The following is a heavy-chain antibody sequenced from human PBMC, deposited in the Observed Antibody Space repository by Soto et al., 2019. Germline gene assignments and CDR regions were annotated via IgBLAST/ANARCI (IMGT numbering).Heavy chain of an antibody. V-gene: IGHV5-51*01. CDR3: VRLSGCSNGVCYRFDY. J-gene: IGHJ4*02. CDR1: GYTFTIYW. Sequence: GESLKISCKGSGYTFTIYWIGWVRQMPGQGLEWMGFIYPGDSDTRYSPSFQGQVTISADKSIGTAYLQWSSLKASDTAIYYCVRLSGCSNGVCYRFDYWGQGILVTVSS. D-gene: IGHD2-8*01. CDR2: IYPGDSDT.